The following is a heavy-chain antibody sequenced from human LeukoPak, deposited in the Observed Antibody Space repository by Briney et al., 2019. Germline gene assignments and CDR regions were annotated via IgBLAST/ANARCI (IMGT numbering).Heavy chain of an antibody. V-gene: IGHV4-34*01. CDR2: INHSGST. D-gene: IGHD3-10*01. J-gene: IGHJ3*02. CDR1: GFTFRTSG. Sequence: PGGPLRLSCAASGFTFRTSGMNWVRQPPGKGLEWIGEINHSGSTNYNPSLKSRVTISVDTSKNQFSLKLSSVTAADTAVYYCASGYNGSGSYYSDAFDIWGQGTMVTVSS. CDR3: ASGYNGSGSYYSDAFDI.